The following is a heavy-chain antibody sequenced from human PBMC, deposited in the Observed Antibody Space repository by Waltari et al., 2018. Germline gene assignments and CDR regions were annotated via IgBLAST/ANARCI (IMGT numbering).Heavy chain of an antibody. J-gene: IGHJ4*02. CDR3: ARDSLYYYGSGSYLHLDY. D-gene: IGHD3-10*01. V-gene: IGHV1-69*04. CDR2: RIPILGIA. Sequence: QVQLVQSGAEVKKPGSSVKVPCKASGGTFSSYSISWVRPGPGQGLEWLGGRIPILGIANYAQKFQGRVTITADESTSTAYMELSSLRSEDTAVYYCARDSLYYYGSGSYLHLDYWGQGTLVTVSS. CDR1: GGTFSSYS.